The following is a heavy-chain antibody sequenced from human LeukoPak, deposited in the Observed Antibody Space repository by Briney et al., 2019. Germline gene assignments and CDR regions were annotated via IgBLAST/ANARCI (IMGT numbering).Heavy chain of an antibody. CDR1: GGSISSGGYY. CDR3: ARDLHSSGFFDY. CDR2: IYYSGST. Sequence: PSQTLSLTCTVSGGSISSGGYYWSWIRQHPGKGLEWIGYIYYSGSTYYNPSLKRRVTISVDTSKNQFSLKLSSVTAADTAVYYCARDLHSSGFFDYWGQGTLVTVPS. V-gene: IGHV4-31*03. D-gene: IGHD6-19*01. J-gene: IGHJ4*02.